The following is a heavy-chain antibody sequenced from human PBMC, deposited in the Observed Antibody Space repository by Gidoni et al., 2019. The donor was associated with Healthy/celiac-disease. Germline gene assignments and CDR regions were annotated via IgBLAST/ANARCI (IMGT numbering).Heavy chain of an antibody. CDR1: GGSLSSGDYY. CDR2: IYYSGST. CDR3: ATYDTDYYYGMDV. D-gene: IGHD3-22*01. J-gene: IGHJ6*02. V-gene: IGHV4-31*03. Sequence: QVQLQESGPGLVKPSQTLSLTCTVSGGSLSSGDYYWSWIRQHPGKGLEWIGYIYYSGSTYYNPSLKSRVTIAVDTSKNQFSLKLSSVTAADTAVYYCATYDTDYYYGMDVWGQGTTVTVSS.